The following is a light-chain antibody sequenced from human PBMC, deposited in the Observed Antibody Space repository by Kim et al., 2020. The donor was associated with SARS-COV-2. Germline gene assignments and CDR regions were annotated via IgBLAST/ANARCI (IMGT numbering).Light chain of an antibody. J-gene: IGKJ1*01. CDR1: QSVGSN. CDR2: GAS. Sequence: EIVMAQSPATLSLYPGESATLSCRASQSVGSNLAWYQQKPGQAPRLLIYGASTRATGIPARFSGSGSGTDFTLTISSLQSEDFAVYYCQQYNNWPPWTFGQGTKVDIK. V-gene: IGKV3D-15*01. CDR3: QQYNNWPPWT.